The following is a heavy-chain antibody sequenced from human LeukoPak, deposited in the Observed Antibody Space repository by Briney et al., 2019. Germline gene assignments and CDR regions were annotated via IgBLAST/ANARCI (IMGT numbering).Heavy chain of an antibody. D-gene: IGHD6-13*01. J-gene: IGHJ4*02. Sequence: GGPLSLSCAASGFTFSSHAMNWVRQAQGKGLEWVSALSGSGGSTYYADSVKGRFTISRDNSKNTLYLQMNSLRAEDTAVYYCARNGGSSWPAYYFDYWGQGTLATVSS. CDR2: LSGSGGST. V-gene: IGHV3-23*01. CDR3: ARNGGSSWPAYYFDY. CDR1: GFTFSSHA.